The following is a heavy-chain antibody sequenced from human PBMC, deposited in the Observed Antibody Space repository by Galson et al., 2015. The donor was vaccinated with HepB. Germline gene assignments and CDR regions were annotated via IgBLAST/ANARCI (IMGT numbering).Heavy chain of an antibody. Sequence: SLRLSCAASGFTFSSYGMHWVRQAPGKGLEWVAVISYDGSKKYYADSVKGRFTISRDNSKNTLYLQMNSLRAEDTAVYYCAKGEYCSSTSCYVYGMDVWGQGTTVTVSS. CDR3: AKGEYCSSTSCYVYGMDV. CDR2: ISYDGSKK. J-gene: IGHJ6*02. CDR1: GFTFSSYG. D-gene: IGHD2-2*01. V-gene: IGHV3-30*18.